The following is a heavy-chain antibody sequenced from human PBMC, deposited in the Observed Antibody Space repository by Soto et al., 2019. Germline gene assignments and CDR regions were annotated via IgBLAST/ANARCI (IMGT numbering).Heavy chain of an antibody. J-gene: IGHJ4*02. Sequence: QVQLVESGGGVVQPGRSLRLSCAASGFTFSTYGMHWVRQAPGKGLEWVAVISYDGNEKHYADSVKGRFTISRDNSKDTLSLQMNSLRAEDTAVYYCAKEGALSGWTYGEYWGQGTVVTVSS. CDR3: AKEGALSGWTYGEY. CDR2: ISYDGNEK. CDR1: GFTFSTYG. D-gene: IGHD6-19*01. V-gene: IGHV3-30*18.